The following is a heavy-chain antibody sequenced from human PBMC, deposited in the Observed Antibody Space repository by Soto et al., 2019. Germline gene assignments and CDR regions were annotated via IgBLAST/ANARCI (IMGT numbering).Heavy chain of an antibody. Sequence: GPGPTLVNPTQTLTLTCTFSGFSLSTTGMCVSWIRQPPGKALEWLALIDWADDKYYSTYLKTRLTISKDTFKNQVVLTMTNVEPVDTATYFCSRAVGGFTYGYPYYWGQGTLVTVSS. J-gene: IGHJ4*02. CDR2: IDWADDK. CDR3: SRAVGGFTYGYPYY. V-gene: IGHV2-70*01. CDR1: GFSLSTTGMC. D-gene: IGHD5-18*01.